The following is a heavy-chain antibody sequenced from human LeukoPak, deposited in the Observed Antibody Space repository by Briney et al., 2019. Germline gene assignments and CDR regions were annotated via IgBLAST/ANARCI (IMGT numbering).Heavy chain of an antibody. Sequence: PGGSLRLSCTASGFTFGDYALSWFRQAPGKGLEWVSDFLSDGRIYYADSVKGRFTISKDNSQNTVNLQMDNLRAEDAAIYYCASYRRAYDIWGQGTVVTVAS. J-gene: IGHJ3*02. CDR1: GFTFGDYA. D-gene: IGHD1-26*01. CDR2: FLSDGRI. CDR3: ASYRRAYDI. V-gene: IGHV3-23*01.